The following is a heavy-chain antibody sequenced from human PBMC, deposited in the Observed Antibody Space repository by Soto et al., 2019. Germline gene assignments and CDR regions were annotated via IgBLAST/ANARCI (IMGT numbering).Heavy chain of an antibody. CDR2: IYSGGST. CDR1: GFTFSSND. Sequence: EVQLVESGGGLIQPGGSLRLSCAASGFTFSSNDMNWVRQAPGKGLEWVSLIYSGGSTYYADSVKGRFTISSDNSKNTSYLQMSSLRAEDTAIYYCATRPLLPGAPWCQGTMVTVSS. V-gene: IGHV3-53*01. D-gene: IGHD2-15*01. CDR3: ATRPLLPGAP. J-gene: IGHJ3*01.